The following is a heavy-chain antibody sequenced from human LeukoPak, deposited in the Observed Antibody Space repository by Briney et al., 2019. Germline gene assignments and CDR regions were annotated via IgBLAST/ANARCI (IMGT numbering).Heavy chain of an antibody. Sequence: GGSLRLSCAASGFTFHHYSMHWVRQPPGKGLEWVSLISWDGGITYYADSVRGRFTISRDNSKNSLSLVMNSLRTEDTALYYCAKDSNTGGYSFGSWGQGTLVTVTS. J-gene: IGHJ4*02. CDR3: AKDSNTGGYSFGS. V-gene: IGHV3-43*01. CDR1: GFTFHHYS. D-gene: IGHD5-12*01. CDR2: ISWDGGIT.